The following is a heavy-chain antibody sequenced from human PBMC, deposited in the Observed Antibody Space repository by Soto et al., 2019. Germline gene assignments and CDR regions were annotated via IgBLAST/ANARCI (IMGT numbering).Heavy chain of an antibody. D-gene: IGHD3-9*01. CDR1: GYTFTSYY. CDR2: INPSGGST. J-gene: IGHJ5*02. Sequence: GASVKVSCKASGYTFTSYYMHWVRQAPGQGLEWMGIINPSGGSTSYAQKFQGRVTMTRDTSTSTVYMELSSLRSEDTAVYYCARDSRSLYYDILTGDYSHPSNWFDPWGQGTMVTVSS. V-gene: IGHV1-46*01. CDR3: ARDSRSLYYDILTGDYSHPSNWFDP.